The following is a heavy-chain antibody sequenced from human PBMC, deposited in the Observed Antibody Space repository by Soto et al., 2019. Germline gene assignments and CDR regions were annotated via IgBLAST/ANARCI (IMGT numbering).Heavy chain of an antibody. Sequence: GGSLRLSCAASGFTFSSYGMHWVRQAPGKGLEWVAVIWYDGSNKYYADSVKGRFTISRDNSKNTLYLQMNSLRAEDTAVYYCARDHDRYCSGGSCYFDYWGQGTLVTVSS. D-gene: IGHD2-15*01. V-gene: IGHV3-33*01. CDR1: GFTFSSYG. J-gene: IGHJ4*02. CDR3: ARDHDRYCSGGSCYFDY. CDR2: IWYDGSNK.